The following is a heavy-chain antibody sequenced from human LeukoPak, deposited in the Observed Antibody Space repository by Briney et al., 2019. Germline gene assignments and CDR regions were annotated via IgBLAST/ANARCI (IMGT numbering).Heavy chain of an antibody. D-gene: IGHD3-22*01. CDR1: GLSFSSHW. J-gene: IGHJ6*02. Sequence: PGGSLRLSCAASGLSFSSHWMSWVRQAPGKGLEWVANINQDGSVINYVGSVKGRFTISRDNAKNSLYLQMNSLRAEDTALYYCAKDTVVLNYYYYGMDVWGQGTTVTVSS. V-gene: IGHV3-7*03. CDR3: AKDTVVLNYYYYGMDV. CDR2: INQDGSVI.